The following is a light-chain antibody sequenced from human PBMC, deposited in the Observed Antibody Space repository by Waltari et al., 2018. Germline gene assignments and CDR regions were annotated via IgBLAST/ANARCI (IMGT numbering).Light chain of an antibody. CDR1: QSVSSN. CDR3: QQYNNWPPWT. Sequence: EIVMTRSPVTLSGAPGAGGTLSCRASQSVSSNLAWYQQKPGQAPRLLIYGASTRATGIPARFSGSGSGTEFTLTISSLQSEDFAVYYCQQYNNWPPWTFGQGTKVEIK. CDR2: GAS. V-gene: IGKV3-15*01. J-gene: IGKJ1*01.